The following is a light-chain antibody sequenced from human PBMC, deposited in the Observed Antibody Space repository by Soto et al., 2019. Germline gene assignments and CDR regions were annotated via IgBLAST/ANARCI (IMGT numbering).Light chain of an antibody. V-gene: IGKV1-33*01. CDR1: QDISNY. CDR2: DAS. CDR3: QQYDNLHLT. J-gene: IGKJ5*01. Sequence: IQITQSPSSLSASVGDRVTVNCQASQDISNYLNWYQQKPGKAPKLLIYDASNLETGVTSRFSGSGSGTDFTFTISSLQPEDIATYYCQQYDNLHLTFGQGTRLDIK.